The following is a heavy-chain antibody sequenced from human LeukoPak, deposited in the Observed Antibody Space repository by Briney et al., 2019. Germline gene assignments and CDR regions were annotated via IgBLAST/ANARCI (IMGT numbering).Heavy chain of an antibody. J-gene: IGHJ3*02. Sequence: SQTLSLTCAISGDSVSSNSAAWNWISQSPSRGLEWLGRTYYRSKWYNDYAVSVKGRITINPDTSKNQFSLQLNSVTPEDTAIYYCAREVAGTGAFDIWGQGTVVTVSS. D-gene: IGHD6-19*01. V-gene: IGHV6-1*01. CDR1: GDSVSSNSAA. CDR3: AREVAGTGAFDI. CDR2: TYYRSKWYN.